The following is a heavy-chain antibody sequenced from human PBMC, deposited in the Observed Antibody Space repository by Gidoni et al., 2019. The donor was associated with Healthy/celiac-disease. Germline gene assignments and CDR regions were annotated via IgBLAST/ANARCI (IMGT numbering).Heavy chain of an antibody. Sequence: QVQLVQSGAEVKKPGASVKVSCKASGYTFTRYGISWVRQAPGQGLEWMGWSSAYNGNTNYAQKLQGRVTMTTDTSTSTAYMELRSLRSDDTAVYYCARDATPVLLWFGELLNYMDVWGKGTTVTVSS. CDR1: GYTFTRYG. CDR2: SSAYNGNT. V-gene: IGHV1-18*01. J-gene: IGHJ6*03. CDR3: ARDATPVLLWFGELLNYMDV. D-gene: IGHD3-10*01.